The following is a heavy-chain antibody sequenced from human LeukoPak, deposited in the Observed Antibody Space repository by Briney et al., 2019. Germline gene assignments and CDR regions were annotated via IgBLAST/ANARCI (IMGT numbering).Heavy chain of an antibody. CDR1: GFTFSSYS. D-gene: IGHD5-18*01. J-gene: IGHJ4*02. Sequence: PWGSLRLSCAASGFTFSSYSMNWVRQAPGKGLECVSSISSSSSYIYYADSVKGRFTISRDNAKNSLYLQMNSLRAEDTAVYYCARDPGYSHDFDYWGQGTLVTVSS. CDR2: ISSSSSYI. CDR3: ARDPGYSHDFDY. V-gene: IGHV3-21*01.